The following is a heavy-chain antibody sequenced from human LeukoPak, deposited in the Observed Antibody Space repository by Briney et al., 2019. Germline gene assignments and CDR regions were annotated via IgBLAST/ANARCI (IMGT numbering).Heavy chain of an antibody. Sequence: SETLSLTCTVSGGSISSSSYYWGWIRQPPGKGLEWIGSIYYSGGTYYNPSLKSRVTISVDTSKNQFSLKLSSVTAADTAVYYCARSAGYSYVDDAFDIWGQGTMVTVSS. CDR3: ARSAGYSYVDDAFDI. CDR1: GGSISSSSYY. CDR2: IYYSGGT. V-gene: IGHV4-39*01. D-gene: IGHD5-18*01. J-gene: IGHJ3*02.